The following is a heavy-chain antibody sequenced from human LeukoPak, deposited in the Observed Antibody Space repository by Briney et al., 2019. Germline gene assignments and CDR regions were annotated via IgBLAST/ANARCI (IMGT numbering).Heavy chain of an antibody. CDR3: ARGREYYDILTGSAGWFDP. CDR1: GGSISSSSYY. Sequence: SETLSLTCTVSGGSISSSSYYWGWIRQPPGKGLEWIGSIYYSGSTYYNPSLKSRVTISVDTSKNQFSLKLSSVTAADTAVYYCARGREYYDILTGSAGWFDPWGQGTLVTVSS. J-gene: IGHJ5*02. D-gene: IGHD3-9*01. V-gene: IGHV4-39*07. CDR2: IYYSGST.